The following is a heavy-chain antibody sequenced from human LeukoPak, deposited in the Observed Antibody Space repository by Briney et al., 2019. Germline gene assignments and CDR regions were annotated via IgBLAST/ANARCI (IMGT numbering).Heavy chain of an antibody. CDR2: INPNSGVT. CDR1: GYTFTRYY. D-gene: IGHD1-26*01. V-gene: IGHV1-2*02. J-gene: IGHJ4*02. Sequence: ASVKVSCKASGYTFTRYYMHWVRQAPGQGLEWMGWINPNSGVTNYAQKFQGRVTMTRDTSISTAYMEVSRLRSDDTAVFYCARVGQWELDRFHDYWGQGTLVTVSS. CDR3: ARVGQWELDRFHDY.